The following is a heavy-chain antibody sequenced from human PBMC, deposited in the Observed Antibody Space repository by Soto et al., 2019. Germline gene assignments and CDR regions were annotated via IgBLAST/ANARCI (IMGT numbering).Heavy chain of an antibody. CDR1: CGSIISYY. CDR2: IYYSGST. V-gene: IGHV4-59*01. CDR3: TRVGGYYGDYPNFDY. Sequence: SETLSLTCIFSCGSIISYYWSWIRQPPGKGLEWIGNIYYSGSTNYNPSRKSRVSISVDTSKNQFSLKLSSATAADTAVYYCTRVGGYYGDYPNFDYWGQGARVTVSS. D-gene: IGHD4-17*01. J-gene: IGHJ4*02.